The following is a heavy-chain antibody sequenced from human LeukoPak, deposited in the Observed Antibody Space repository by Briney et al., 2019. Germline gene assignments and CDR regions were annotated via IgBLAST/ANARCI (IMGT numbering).Heavy chain of an antibody. J-gene: IGHJ4*02. CDR1: GDSVSSNGAS. CDR2: TYYRSQQWHS. Sequence: SQTLSLTCAISGDSVSSNGASWDWIRQSPSRGLEWLGRTYYRSQQWHSDYAPSVKGRITLNPDTSKNQFSLQLNSMTPEDTAVYYCGRETDFGVVTNWGQGTLVTVSS. V-gene: IGHV6-1*01. CDR3: GRETDFGVVTN. D-gene: IGHD3-3*01.